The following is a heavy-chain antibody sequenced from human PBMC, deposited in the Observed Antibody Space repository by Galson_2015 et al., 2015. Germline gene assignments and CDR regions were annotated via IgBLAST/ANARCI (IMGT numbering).Heavy chain of an antibody. CDR3: ARADLDDYYYYYMGV. V-gene: IGHV1-69*06. J-gene: IGHJ6*03. CDR2: IIPIFGTA. D-gene: IGHD1-1*01. Sequence: SVKVSCKASGGTFSSYAISWVRQAPGQGLEWMGGIIPIFGTANYAQKFQGRVTITADKSTSTAYMELSSLRSEDTAVYYCARADLDDYYYYYMGVWGKGTTVTVSS. CDR1: GGTFSSYA.